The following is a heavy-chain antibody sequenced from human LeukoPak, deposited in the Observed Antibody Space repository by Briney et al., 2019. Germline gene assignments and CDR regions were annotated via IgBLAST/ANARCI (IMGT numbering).Heavy chain of an antibody. D-gene: IGHD6-6*01. Sequence: SETLSLTCTVSGGSISSSSYYWGWIRQPPGKGLEWIGSIYYSGSTYYNPSLKSRVTISVDTSKNQFSLKLSSVTAADTAVYYCAVGPEYYWGQGTLVTVSS. J-gene: IGHJ4*02. CDR3: AVGPEYY. CDR1: GGSISSSSYY. V-gene: IGHV4-39*01. CDR2: IYYSGST.